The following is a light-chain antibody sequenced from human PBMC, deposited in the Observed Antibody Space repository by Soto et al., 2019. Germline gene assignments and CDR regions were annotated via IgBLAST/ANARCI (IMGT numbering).Light chain of an antibody. CDR2: DVA. CDR1: SSDVGGSSF. V-gene: IGLV2-14*01. J-gene: IGLJ1*01. CDR3: GSFTPGTTYD. Sequence: QSALTQPASVSASPGQSITISCTGTSSDVGGSSFVSWYQHHPGKPPKLIIYDVATRHSGVSNRFSGSKSCSTASLNISRLQTEDEDDYYSGSFTPGTTYDFGSGTKVPAL.